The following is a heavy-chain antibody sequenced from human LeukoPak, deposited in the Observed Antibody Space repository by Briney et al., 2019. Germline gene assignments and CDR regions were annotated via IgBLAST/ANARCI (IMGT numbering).Heavy chain of an antibody. CDR1: GFTVSSNY. Sequence: GGSLRLSCAASGFTVSSNYMSWVRQAPGKGLEWVSVIYSGGSTYYADSVKGRFTISRDNAGNSLHLQMNNLRVEDTALYYCATDSYYFDRSGYSGDYWGQGTLVSVSS. CDR2: IYSGGST. J-gene: IGHJ4*02. D-gene: IGHD3-22*01. CDR3: ATDSYYFDRSGYSGDY. V-gene: IGHV3-66*01.